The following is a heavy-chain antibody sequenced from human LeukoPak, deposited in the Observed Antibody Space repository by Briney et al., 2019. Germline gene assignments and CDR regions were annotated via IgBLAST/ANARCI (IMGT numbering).Heavy chain of an antibody. CDR1: GGSFSGYY. CDR3: ASRVEMATTRDY. Sequence: SETLSLTCAVYGGSFSGYYWSWIRQPPGKGLEWIGEINHSGSTNYNPSLKSRVPISVDTSKNQSSLKLSSVTAADTAVYYCASRVEMATTRDYWGQGTLVTVSS. V-gene: IGHV4-34*01. J-gene: IGHJ4*02. CDR2: INHSGST. D-gene: IGHD5-24*01.